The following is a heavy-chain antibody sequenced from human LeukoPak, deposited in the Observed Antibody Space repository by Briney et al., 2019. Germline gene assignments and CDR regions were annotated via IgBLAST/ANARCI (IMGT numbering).Heavy chain of an antibody. CDR1: GFTFSNYW. J-gene: IGHJ6*02. V-gene: IGHV3-7*01. CDR3: ARQMEYYDFWSGYYKYYGMDV. Sequence: GGSLRLSCAASGFTFSNYWMGWARQAPGKGLEWVANIKQDGSEKYYVDSVKGRFTISRDNAKNSLYLQMNSLRAEDTAVYYCARQMEYYDFWSGYYKYYGMDVWGQGTTVTVSS. D-gene: IGHD3-3*01. CDR2: IKQDGSEK.